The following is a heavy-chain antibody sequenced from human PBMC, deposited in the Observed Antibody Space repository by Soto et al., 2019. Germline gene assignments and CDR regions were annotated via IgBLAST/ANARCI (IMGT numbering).Heavy chain of an antibody. CDR2: IYYSGST. V-gene: IGHV4-31*03. J-gene: IGHJ6*02. CDR3: ASGTEVSPSWDV. CDR1: GGSISSGVYY. D-gene: IGHD1-26*01. Sequence: SETLSLTCTVSGGSISSGVYYWSWIRQHPGKGLEWIGYIYYSGSTYYNPSLKSRVTISVDTSKNQFSLKLSSVTAADTAVYYCASGTEVSPSWDVWGQGTTVTVSS.